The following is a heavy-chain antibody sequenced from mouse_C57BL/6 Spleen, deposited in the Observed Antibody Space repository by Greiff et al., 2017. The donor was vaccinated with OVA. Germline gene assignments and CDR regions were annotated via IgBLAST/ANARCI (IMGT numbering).Heavy chain of an antibody. J-gene: IGHJ2*01. V-gene: IGHV5-17*01. CDR1: GFTFSDYG. Sequence: EVKVVESGGGLVKPGGSLKLSCAASGFTFSDYGMHWVRQAPEKGLEWVAYISSGSSTIYYADTVKGRFTISRDNAKHTLFLQMTSLRSEDTAMYDCAREYYYGSSYGFDYWGQGTTLTVSA. CDR3: AREYYYGSSYGFDY. D-gene: IGHD1-1*01. CDR2: ISSGSSTI.